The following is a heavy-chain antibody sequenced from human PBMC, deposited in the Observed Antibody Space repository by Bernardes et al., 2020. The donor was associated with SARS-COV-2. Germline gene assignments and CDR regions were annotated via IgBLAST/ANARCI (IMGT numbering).Heavy chain of an antibody. CDR2: ISSSSSYI. V-gene: IGHV3-21*01. CDR1: GFTFSSYS. CDR3: ARDGGAPRKYQLLEYYYYYYGMDV. J-gene: IGHJ6*02. Sequence: GGSLFLSCAASGFTFSSYSMNWVRQAPGQGLEWVSSISSSSSYIYYADSVKGRFTISRDNAKNSLYLQMNSLRAEDTAVYYCARDGGAPRKYQLLEYYYYYYGMDVWGQGTTVTVSS. D-gene: IGHD2-2*01.